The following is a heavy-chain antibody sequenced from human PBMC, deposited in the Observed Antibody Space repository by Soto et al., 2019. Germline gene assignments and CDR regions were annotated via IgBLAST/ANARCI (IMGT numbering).Heavy chain of an antibody. V-gene: IGHV3-23*01. Sequence: GGSLRLSCAASGFAFSSYAMSWVRQAPGKGLEWVSAISGSGGSTYYADSVKGRFTISRDNSKNTLYLQMNSLRAEDTAVYYCAKGRYDFWSGYTLNYYYYGMDVWGQGTTVTVSS. CDR3: AKGRYDFWSGYTLNYYYYGMDV. J-gene: IGHJ6*02. CDR2: ISGSGGST. CDR1: GFAFSSYA. D-gene: IGHD3-3*01.